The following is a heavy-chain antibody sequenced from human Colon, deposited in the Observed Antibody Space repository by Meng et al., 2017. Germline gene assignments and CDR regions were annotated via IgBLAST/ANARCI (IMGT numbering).Heavy chain of an antibody. CDR3: ARGYLVVVPTAPNAGY. CDR2: INPNSGGS. CDR1: GYTFTDYY. V-gene: IGHV1-2*06. D-gene: IGHD2-2*01. Sequence: ASVKVSCKASGYTFTDYYIHWVRQAPGQGLGWMGRINPNSGGSNYAQKFQGRVTMTRDTSISTAYMELSRLRSDDTAVYYCARGYLVVVPTAPNAGYWGQGTLVTVSS. J-gene: IGHJ4*02.